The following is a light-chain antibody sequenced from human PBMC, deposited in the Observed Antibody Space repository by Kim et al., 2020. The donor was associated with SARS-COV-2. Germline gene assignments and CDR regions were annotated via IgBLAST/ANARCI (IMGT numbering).Light chain of an antibody. V-gene: IGLV1-44*01. J-gene: IGLJ1*01. CDR3: AAWDDSLNYV. CDR2: SNN. CDR1: TTNIGSNT. Sequence: PGQRVAFSGAGSTTNIGSNTVNWDQQLPGTAPKLLIYSNNQRPSGVPDRFSGSKSGTSASLAISGLQSEDEADYYCAAWDDSLNYVFGTGTKVTVL.